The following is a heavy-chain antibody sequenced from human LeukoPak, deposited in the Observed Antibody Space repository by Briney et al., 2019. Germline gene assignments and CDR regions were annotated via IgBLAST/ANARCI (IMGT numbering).Heavy chain of an antibody. CDR1: GFTFDDYG. Sequence: AGGSLRLSCAASGFTFDDYGMSWVRQAPGKGLEWVSGINWNGGSTGYADSVKGRFTISRDNSKNTLYLQMNSLRAEDTAVYYCAAFGKDIVVVSPSGWSTKNDYWGQGTLVTVSS. CDR2: INWNGGST. D-gene: IGHD2-2*01. V-gene: IGHV3-20*04. CDR3: AAFGKDIVVVSPSGWSTKNDY. J-gene: IGHJ4*02.